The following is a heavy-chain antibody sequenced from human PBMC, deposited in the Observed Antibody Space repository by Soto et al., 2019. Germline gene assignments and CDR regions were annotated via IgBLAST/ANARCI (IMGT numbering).Heavy chain of an antibody. D-gene: IGHD6-19*01. J-gene: IGHJ1*01. CDR3: ARRDASGWYEKH. CDR2: IYYTGRT. V-gene: IGHV4-59*08. CDR1: GGSSSSYY. Sequence: QVQLQESGPGLVKPSETLSLTCTVSGGSSSSYYWSWIRQPPGKGLEWIGYIYYTGRTDCNPSLKSRVTISVDTSKSQFSLKLSSVTAADTAVYYCARRDASGWYEKHWGQGTLVTVSS.